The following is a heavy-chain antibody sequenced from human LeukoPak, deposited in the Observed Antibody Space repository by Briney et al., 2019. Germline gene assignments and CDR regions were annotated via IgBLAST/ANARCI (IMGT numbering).Heavy chain of an antibody. Sequence: GGSLRLSCAASGFTFSSYAMHWVRQAPGKGLEWVAVISYDGSNKYYADSVKGRFTISRDSSKNTLYLQMNSLRAEDTAVYYCARDPREGAPLDYYYYGMDVWGQGTTVTVSS. CDR2: ISYDGSNK. CDR1: GFTFSSYA. V-gene: IGHV3-30-3*01. J-gene: IGHJ6*02. CDR3: ARDPREGAPLDYYYYGMDV. D-gene: IGHD1-26*01.